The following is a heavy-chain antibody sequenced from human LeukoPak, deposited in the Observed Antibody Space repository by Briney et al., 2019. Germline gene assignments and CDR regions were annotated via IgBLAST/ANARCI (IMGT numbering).Heavy chain of an antibody. CDR1: GFTFSSYW. CDR3: ASFNSGSYYGLFV. CDR2: INSDGSST. Sequence: GGSLRLSCAASGFTFSSYWMPWVRQAPGKGLVWVSRINSDGSSTSYADSVKGRFTISRDNAKNTLYLQMNSLRAEDTAVYYCASFNSGSYYGLFVWGQGTLVTVSS. D-gene: IGHD1-26*01. J-gene: IGHJ4*02. V-gene: IGHV3-74*01.